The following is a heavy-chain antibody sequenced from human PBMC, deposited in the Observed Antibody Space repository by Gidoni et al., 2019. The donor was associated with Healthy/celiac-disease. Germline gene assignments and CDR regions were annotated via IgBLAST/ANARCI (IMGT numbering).Heavy chain of an antibody. Sequence: QVQLVQSGAEVKKPGASVTVSCKASGCTFTGYYMHWARQAHGQGLEWMGWINPNSGGTNYAQKFQGWVTMTRDTSISTAYMELSRLRSDDTAVYYCARGGGYSSSAGWFDPWGQGTLVTVSS. CDR2: INPNSGGT. D-gene: IGHD6-6*01. J-gene: IGHJ5*02. CDR3: ARGGGYSSSAGWFDP. V-gene: IGHV1-2*04. CDR1: GCTFTGYY.